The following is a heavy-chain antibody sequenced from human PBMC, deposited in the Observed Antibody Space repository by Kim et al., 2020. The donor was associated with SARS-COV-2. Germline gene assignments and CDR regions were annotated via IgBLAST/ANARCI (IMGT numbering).Heavy chain of an antibody. CDR1: GGSISSYY. Sequence: SETLSLTCTVSGGSISSYYWSWIRQPPGKGLEWIGYIYYSGSTNYNPSLKSRVTISVDTSKNQFSLKLSSVTAADTAVYYCARLTRVTMVRGVINWFHPWGQGTLVTVSS. CDR2: IYYSGST. V-gene: IGHV4-59*08. D-gene: IGHD3-10*01. J-gene: IGHJ5*02. CDR3: ARLTRVTMVRGVINWFHP.